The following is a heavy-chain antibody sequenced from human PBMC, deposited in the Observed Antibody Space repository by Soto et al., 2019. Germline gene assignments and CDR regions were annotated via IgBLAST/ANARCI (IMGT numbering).Heavy chain of an antibody. J-gene: IGHJ4*02. CDR3: ARSLLQGDF. Sequence: QVQLVQPGAEVKKPGASVKVSCKASGYIFIHYYLHWVRQAPGQGLEWMAIINPNGGSTNYAQKFQGRVTVTSDTSTSTVSMELNSLGSDDTAVYFCARSLLQGDFWGQGTLVTVSS. V-gene: IGHV1-46*01. CDR2: INPNGGST. CDR1: GYIFIHYY. D-gene: IGHD2-21*01.